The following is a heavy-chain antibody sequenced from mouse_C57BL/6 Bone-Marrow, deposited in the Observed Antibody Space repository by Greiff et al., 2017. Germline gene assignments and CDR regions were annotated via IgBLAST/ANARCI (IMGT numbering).Heavy chain of an antibody. D-gene: IGHD2-5*01. CDR1: GYTFTSYW. CDR3: TRDRNYEAMDY. V-gene: IGHV1-5*01. Sequence: EVQLQQSGTVLARPGASVKMSCKTSGYTFTSYWMHWVKQRPGKGLEWIGAIYPGNSDTSYNPKFKGKAKLTAVTSSSTAYMEISGLTNDYSAVYYCTRDRNYEAMDYWGQGTSVTVSS. CDR2: IYPGNSDT. J-gene: IGHJ4*01.